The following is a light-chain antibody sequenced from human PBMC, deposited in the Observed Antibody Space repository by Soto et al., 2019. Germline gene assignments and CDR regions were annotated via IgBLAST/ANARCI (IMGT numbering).Light chain of an antibody. J-gene: IGLJ1*01. CDR2: ANN. Sequence: QSVLTQPPSVSGAQGQRVTISCTGSNSDIGAGYDVHWYQQLPGTAPKLVIYANNNRPSGVPDRFSASQSGTSASLAITGLQADDEADYYCQSYDSSLRGVFGTGTKLTVL. V-gene: IGLV1-40*01. CDR3: QSYDSSLRGV. CDR1: NSDIGAGYD.